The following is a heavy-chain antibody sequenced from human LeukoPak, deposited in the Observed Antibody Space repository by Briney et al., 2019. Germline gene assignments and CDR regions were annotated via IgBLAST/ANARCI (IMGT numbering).Heavy chain of an antibody. CDR1: GTSITRTY. D-gene: IGHD2-15*01. V-gene: IGHV4-59*08. Sequence: SETLSLTCTVSGTSITRTYWSWIRQPPGRGLESVGYVYDTGDTNYNPSLKSRVTISVDTSKNQFSLKLSSVTAADTAVYYCARRGYCSGGSCPYYFDYWGQGTLVTVSS. CDR2: VYDTGDT. J-gene: IGHJ4*02. CDR3: ARRGYCSGGSCPYYFDY.